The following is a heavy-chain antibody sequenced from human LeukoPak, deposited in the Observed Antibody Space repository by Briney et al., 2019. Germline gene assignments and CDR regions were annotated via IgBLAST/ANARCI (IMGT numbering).Heavy chain of an antibody. CDR2: ISSGSDTI. D-gene: IGHD5-24*01. V-gene: IGHV3-48*04. CDR3: ARATRNGYDY. Sequence: GGSLRLSCAASGFTFSIYGMNWVRQAPGKGPEWVSHISSGSDTIYYADSAKGRFTMSSDNAKNSLFLQMNSQRAEDSSVYNCARATRNGYDYWGQGTLVAVSS. CDR1: GFTFSIYG. J-gene: IGHJ4*02.